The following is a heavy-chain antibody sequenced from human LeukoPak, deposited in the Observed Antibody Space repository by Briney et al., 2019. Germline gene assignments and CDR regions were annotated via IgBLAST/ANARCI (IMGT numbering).Heavy chain of an antibody. CDR2: ISSSGSTI. CDR1: GFTFSDYY. V-gene: IGHV3-11*01. Sequence: GGSLRLSCAASGFTFSDYYMSWIRQAPGKGLEWVSYISSSGSTIYYADSVKGRFTISRDNAKNTLYLQMSSLRAEDTAVYYCAKALSRVRTEGIDYWGQGTLVTVSS. J-gene: IGHJ4*02. D-gene: IGHD3-10*01. CDR3: AKALSRVRTEGIDY.